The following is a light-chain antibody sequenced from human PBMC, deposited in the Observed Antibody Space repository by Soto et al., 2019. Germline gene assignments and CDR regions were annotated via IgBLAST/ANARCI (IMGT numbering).Light chain of an antibody. J-gene: IGLJ2*01. CDR2: DVS. CDR1: SSDVGASDY. V-gene: IGLV2-14*03. Sequence: QSALTQPASVAGSPGQSITISCTGTSSDVGASDYVSWYQHHPGKAPKLMLYDVSNRPSGVSNRFSGSKSGNTATLTISGLQDEDEAAYYCSSYTSSSTLVVFGGGTQLTVL. CDR3: SSYTSSSTLVV.